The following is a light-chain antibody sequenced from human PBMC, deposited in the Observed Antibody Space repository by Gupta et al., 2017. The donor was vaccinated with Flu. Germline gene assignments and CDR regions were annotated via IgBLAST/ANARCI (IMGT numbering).Light chain of an antibody. Sequence: EVVLTQSPATLPLSPGERAVLSCRASQSVRPSLAWYQQKPGQAPRLLMYDASRRDAGIPARFSGNGSGTYLTLTISTREQEEFAVYYCQQRSDLPMYTFGQGTKLEIK. CDR2: DAS. J-gene: IGKJ2*01. CDR1: QSVRPS. V-gene: IGKV3-11*01. CDR3: QQRSDLPMYT.